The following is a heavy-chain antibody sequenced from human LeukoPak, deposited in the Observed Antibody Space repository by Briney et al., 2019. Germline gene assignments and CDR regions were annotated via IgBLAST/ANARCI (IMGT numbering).Heavy chain of an antibody. CDR3: AKAAVAGVKYYFDY. J-gene: IGHJ4*02. CDR2: ISGSGSNT. Sequence: GGSLRLSCAASGFTFSSYAMSWVRQALGKGLEWVSAISGSGSNTYYADSVTGRFTISRDSSKNTLCLQMNSLRAEDTAVYYCAKAAVAGVKYYFDYWGQGTLVTVSS. D-gene: IGHD6-19*01. V-gene: IGHV3-23*01. CDR1: GFTFSSYA.